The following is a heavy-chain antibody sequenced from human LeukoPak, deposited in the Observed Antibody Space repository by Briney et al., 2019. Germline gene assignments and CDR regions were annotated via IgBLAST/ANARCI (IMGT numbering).Heavy chain of an antibody. V-gene: IGHV3-23*01. CDR3: AKSSTHVGVTCFDP. CDR1: GFAFSNYA. J-gene: IGHJ5*02. CDR2: ISGSGGGT. D-gene: IGHD3-3*01. Sequence: PGGSLRLSCAASGFAFSNYAMSWVRQAPGKGLEWVSGISGSGGGTFYADSVKGRFTISRDNSKNTLYLQMNSLRAEDTALYYCAKSSTHVGVTCFDPWGQGTLVTVSS.